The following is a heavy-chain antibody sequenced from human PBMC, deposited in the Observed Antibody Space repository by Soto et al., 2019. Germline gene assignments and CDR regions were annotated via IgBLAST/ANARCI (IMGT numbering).Heavy chain of an antibody. Sequence: PGGSLRLACEASGFTFSSYIMNWVRYAPGKGLEWVSDISGSGSSTYYADSVKGRFTISRDNSKNTLYLQMNSLRAEDTAVYYCAKDQAAAGPVDYWGQGTLVPVSS. CDR2: ISGSGSST. V-gene: IGHV3-23*01. CDR3: AKDQAAAGPVDY. CDR1: GFTFSSYI. D-gene: IGHD6-13*01. J-gene: IGHJ4*02.